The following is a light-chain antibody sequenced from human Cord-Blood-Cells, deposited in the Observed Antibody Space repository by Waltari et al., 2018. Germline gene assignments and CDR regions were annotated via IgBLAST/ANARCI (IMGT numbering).Light chain of an antibody. Sequence: QSVLTQPPSVSGAPGQRVTISCTGSSSNIGAGYDVHWYQQLPGTAPKLLIYGTIHRPSGVPARFAGSKSGTSASLAITGLQAEDEADYYCQSYDSSLSGYVFGTGTKVTVL. CDR2: GTI. CDR1: SSNIGAGYD. V-gene: IGLV1-40*01. J-gene: IGLJ1*01. CDR3: QSYDSSLSGYV.